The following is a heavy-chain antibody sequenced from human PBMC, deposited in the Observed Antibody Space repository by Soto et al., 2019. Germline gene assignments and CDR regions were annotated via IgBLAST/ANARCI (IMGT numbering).Heavy chain of an antibody. V-gene: IGHV4-34*01. D-gene: IGHD3-10*01. J-gene: IGHJ4*02. Sequence: PSETLSLTCAVYGGSFSGYSWTWIRQPPGKGLVWIGEINHTGRTNYNPSLKSRVTISVDTSKNQFSLKLSSVTAADTAVYYCARYYGSGSYSLDYWGQGTLVNVSS. CDR3: ARYYGSGSYSLDY. CDR1: GGSFSGYS. CDR2: INHTGRT.